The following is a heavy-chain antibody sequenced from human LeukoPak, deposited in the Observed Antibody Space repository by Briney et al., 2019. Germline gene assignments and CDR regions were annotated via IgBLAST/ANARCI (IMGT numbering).Heavy chain of an antibody. CDR1: GYTFNTYS. J-gene: IGHJ4*02. Sequence: AASVKVSCKASGYTFNTYSINWVRQAPGQGPEWVGWINAHTGNPTYAQGFTGRSVFSLDTSVSTAYLQISSLRAEDTAVYYCAREVLRLDYWGQGTLVTVSS. V-gene: IGHV7-4-1*02. CDR2: INAHTGNP. CDR3: AREVLRLDY.